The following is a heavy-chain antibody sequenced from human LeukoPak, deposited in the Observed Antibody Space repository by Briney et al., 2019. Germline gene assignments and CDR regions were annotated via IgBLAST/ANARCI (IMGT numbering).Heavy chain of an antibody. CDR1: GFTFSGSA. Sequence: GGSLRLSCAASGFTFSGSAMPWVRQASGKGLEWVGRIRSKANSYATAYAASVKGRFTISRDDSKNTAYLQMNSLKTEDTAVYYCTRQEAARAQDYWGQGTLVTVSS. D-gene: IGHD6-6*01. CDR3: TRQEAARAQDY. V-gene: IGHV3-73*01. J-gene: IGHJ4*02. CDR2: IRSKANSYAT.